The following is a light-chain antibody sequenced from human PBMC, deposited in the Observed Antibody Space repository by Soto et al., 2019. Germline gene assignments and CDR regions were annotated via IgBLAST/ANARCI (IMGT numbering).Light chain of an antibody. CDR1: QSISSNF. Sequence: EIVLTQSPGTLSLSPGDRAILSCRASQSISSNFVAWYQQKHGQAPRLLIYGATNRATGIPDRFSGSGSGTEFTLTISRLEPEDFAMYYCQQYDDSPETFGPGTKVDIK. CDR3: QQYDDSPET. J-gene: IGKJ3*01. V-gene: IGKV3-20*01. CDR2: GAT.